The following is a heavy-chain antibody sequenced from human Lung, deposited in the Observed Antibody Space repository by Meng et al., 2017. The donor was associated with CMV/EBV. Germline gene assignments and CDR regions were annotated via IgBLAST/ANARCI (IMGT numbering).Heavy chain of an antibody. CDR3: AREGGKGDDSDYRIYYCMDF. Sequence: SETLSLXCTVSGTSISSSTYYWGWIRQPPGKGLVWIGSVSYSGRTYYHPTLKSRVTISVDTSKNQLTLRLSSVTAADTAVYYCAREGGKGDDSDYRIYYCMDFWGQGTXV. J-gene: IGHJ6*02. V-gene: IGHV4-39*06. CDR2: VSYSGRT. CDR1: GTSISSSTYY. D-gene: IGHD3-16*01.